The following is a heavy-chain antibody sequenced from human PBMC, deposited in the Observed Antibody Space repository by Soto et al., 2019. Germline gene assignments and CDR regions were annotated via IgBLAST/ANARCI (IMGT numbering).Heavy chain of an antibody. CDR1: GFTFSTYS. CDR2: ISSRSDI. Sequence: GGSLRLSCVGSGFTFSTYSINWVRQAPGKGLEWVSSISSRSDIYYADPVKGRFTISRDNAKNSVSLQMNSLRAEDTAVYYCAREYTAWPLAYGLDVWGQGTTVTVSS. D-gene: IGHD2-2*02. CDR3: AREYTAWPLAYGLDV. J-gene: IGHJ6*02. V-gene: IGHV3-21*01.